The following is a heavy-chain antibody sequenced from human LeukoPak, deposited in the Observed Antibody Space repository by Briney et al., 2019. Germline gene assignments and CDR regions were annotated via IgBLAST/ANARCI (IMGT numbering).Heavy chain of an antibody. CDR1: GASVSDGNYY. CDR2: INYSGST. CDR3: ARMYSGTSYYFDY. Sequence: PSETLSPTCSVSGASVSDGNYYWSWIRQPPGKGLEWIGYINYSGSTNYNPSLKSRVTMSVDTSKNQFSLKLNSVTAADTAVYYCARMYSGTSYYFDYWGQGTLVTVSS. V-gene: IGHV4-61*01. J-gene: IGHJ4*02. D-gene: IGHD1-26*01.